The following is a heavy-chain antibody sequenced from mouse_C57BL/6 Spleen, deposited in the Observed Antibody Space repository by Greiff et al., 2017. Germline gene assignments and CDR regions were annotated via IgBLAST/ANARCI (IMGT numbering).Heavy chain of an antibody. D-gene: IGHD1-1*01. CDR2: ISSGSSTT. V-gene: IGHV5-17*01. Sequence: EVQRVESGGGLVKPGGSLKLSCAASGFTFSDYGMHWVRQAPEKGLEWVAYISSGSSTTYYADTVKGRFTISRDNAKNTLFLQMTSLRSEDTAMYYCARVTTVGAMDYWGQGTSVTVSS. J-gene: IGHJ4*01. CDR3: ARVTTVGAMDY. CDR1: GFTFSDYG.